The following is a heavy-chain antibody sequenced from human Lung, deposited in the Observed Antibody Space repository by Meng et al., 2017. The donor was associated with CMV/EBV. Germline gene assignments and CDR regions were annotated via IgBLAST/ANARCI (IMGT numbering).Heavy chain of an antibody. J-gene: IGHJ2*01. CDR1: GGSISSSSYY. V-gene: IGHV4-39*07. CDR2: IYYSGST. D-gene: IGHD2-21*01. CDR3: ARLYCGGDCYPPSL. Sequence: SETLSLTCTVSGGSISSSSYYWGWIRQPPGKGLEWIGSIYYSGSTYYNPSLKSRVTISVDTSKNQFSLKLSSVTAADTAVYYCARLYCGGDCYPPSLWGRGTLVXVSS.